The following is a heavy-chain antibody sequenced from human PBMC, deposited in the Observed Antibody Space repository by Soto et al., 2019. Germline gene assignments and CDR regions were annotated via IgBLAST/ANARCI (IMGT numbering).Heavy chain of an antibody. J-gene: IGHJ6*03. V-gene: IGHV4-59*08. CDR2: IDYSGST. CDR1: GGSIFNYY. Sequence: SETLSLTCTVSGGSIFNYYWSWIRQPPGKGLEWIGYIDYSGSTNYNPSPKSRVTMALDASNNQFSLKLSSVTAADTALYYCARGGISHWAYFYYMDVWDRGTTVTVSS. D-gene: IGHD2-21*01. CDR3: ARGGISHWAYFYYMDV.